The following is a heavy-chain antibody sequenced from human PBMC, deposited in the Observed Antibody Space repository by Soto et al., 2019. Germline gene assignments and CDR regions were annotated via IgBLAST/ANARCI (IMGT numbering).Heavy chain of an antibody. Sequence: QVQLVQSGAEVKKPGSSVKVSCKASGDTDTNYVISWVRQAPGQGHDWMGGIFPKFGTTYSAQKLQDRLTITADESTSTVYMQLSSLRLDDTAVYYCEAEMTFGKLSVVWGQGTTVTVSS. D-gene: IGHD3-16*02. J-gene: IGHJ6*02. V-gene: IGHV1-69*01. CDR1: GDTDTNYV. CDR3: EAEMTFGKLSVV. CDR2: IFPKFGTT.